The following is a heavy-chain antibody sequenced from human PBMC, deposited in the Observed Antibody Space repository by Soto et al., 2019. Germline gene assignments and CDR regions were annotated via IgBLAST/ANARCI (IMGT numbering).Heavy chain of an antibody. Sequence: GGSLRLSCAASGFTFSSYAMSWVRRAPGKGLEWVSAISGSGGSTYYADSVKGRFTISRDNSKNTLYLQMNSLRAEDTAVYYCAEDRVAVAGTPPLGYYYYYGMDVWGQGTTVTVSS. V-gene: IGHV3-23*01. CDR1: GFTFSSYA. J-gene: IGHJ6*02. CDR2: ISGSGGST. CDR3: AEDRVAVAGTPPLGYYYYYGMDV. D-gene: IGHD6-19*01.